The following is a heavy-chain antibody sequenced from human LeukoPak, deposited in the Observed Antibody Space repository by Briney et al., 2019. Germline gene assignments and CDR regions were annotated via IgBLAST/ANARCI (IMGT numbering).Heavy chain of an antibody. Sequence: SETLSLTCTVSGGSISSSSYYWGWIRQPPGKGLEWIGTIYYSGSTYYNPSLKSRVTISVDTSKNQFSLKLSSVTAADTAVYYCARGSWYEVDYWGQGTLVTVSS. D-gene: IGHD6-13*01. CDR3: ARGSWYEVDY. CDR2: IYYSGST. V-gene: IGHV4-39*07. CDR1: GGSISSSSYY. J-gene: IGHJ4*02.